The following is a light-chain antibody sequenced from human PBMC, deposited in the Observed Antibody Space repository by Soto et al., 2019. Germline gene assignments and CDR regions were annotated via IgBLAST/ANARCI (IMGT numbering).Light chain of an antibody. Sequence: EIVLTQSAGTLSLSPGERATRSCRASQSVSSSYLAWYQQKPGQAPRLLIYGASSRATGIPDRFSGSGSGTDFTLTISRLEPEDFAVYYCQHYGSSLTFGGGTKADIK. J-gene: IGKJ4*01. CDR3: QHYGSSLT. V-gene: IGKV3-20*01. CDR2: GAS. CDR1: QSVSSSY.